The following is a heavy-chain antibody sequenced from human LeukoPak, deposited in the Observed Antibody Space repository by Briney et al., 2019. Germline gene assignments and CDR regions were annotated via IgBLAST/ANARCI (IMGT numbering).Heavy chain of an antibody. CDR1: GYTFSSYG. V-gene: IGHV1-18*01. CDR3: ATSSPGYDAFDI. J-gene: IGHJ3*02. D-gene: IGHD5-12*01. Sequence: ASVKVSCKASGYTFSSYGISWVRQAPGQGLEWMGWISVYNGNTKYAQKIQGRVTMTTDTSTSTAYMELRSLRSDDTAVYYCATSSPGYDAFDIWGQGTMVTVSS. CDR2: ISVYNGNT.